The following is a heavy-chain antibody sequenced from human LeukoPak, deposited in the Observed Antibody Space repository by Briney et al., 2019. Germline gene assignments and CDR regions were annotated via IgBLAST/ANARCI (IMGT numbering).Heavy chain of an antibody. J-gene: IGHJ4*02. V-gene: IGHV3-23*01. CDR2: ISRDGIS. Sequence: GGSLRLSCAASGFSFSIFDMYWIRQSPGKGLECVSVISRDGISYYADSVKGRFTISRDNSKNTLYLQMNSLRAEDTAVYYCAKDIGSSWFAQFGYWGQGTLVTVSS. CDR1: GFSFSIFD. CDR3: AKDIGSSWFAQFGY. D-gene: IGHD6-13*01.